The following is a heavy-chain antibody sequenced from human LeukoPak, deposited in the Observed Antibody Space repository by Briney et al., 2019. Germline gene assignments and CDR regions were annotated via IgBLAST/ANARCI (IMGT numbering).Heavy chain of an antibody. CDR3: AKGGHYSCFDP. CDR2: ISGSGGST. V-gene: IGHV3-23*01. CDR1: GFTFSSYA. Sequence: GGSLRLSCAASGFTFSSYAMSWVRQAPGKGLEWVSDISGSGGSTSYADSVKGRFTISRDNFKSALFLQMNSLRAEDTAVYYCAKGGHYSCFDPWGQGTLVIVSS. D-gene: IGHD1-26*01. J-gene: IGHJ5*02.